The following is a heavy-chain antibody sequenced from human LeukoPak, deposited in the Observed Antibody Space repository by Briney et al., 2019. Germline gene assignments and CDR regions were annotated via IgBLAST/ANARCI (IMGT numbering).Heavy chain of an antibody. CDR3: AREGLDHYYFDY. CDR1: GGSFSGYY. CDR2: INHSGST. V-gene: IGHV4-34*01. J-gene: IGHJ4*02. Sequence: SETLSLTCAVYGGSFSGYYWSWIRQPPGKGLEWIGEINHSGSTNYNPSLKSRVPISVDTSKNQFSLKLSSVTAADTAVYYCAREGLDHYYFDYWGQGRLVTVSS.